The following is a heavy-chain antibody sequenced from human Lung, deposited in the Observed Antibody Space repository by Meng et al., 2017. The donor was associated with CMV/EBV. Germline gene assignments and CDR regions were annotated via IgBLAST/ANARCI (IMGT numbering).Heavy chain of an antibody. D-gene: IGHD2/OR15-2a*01. CDR1: GYTFSTYT. CDR3: ARGGNFDP. V-gene: IGHV7-4-1*02. CDR2: ISTNTGTP. Sequence: QLHVVQLGSELKKPGASVKVSCKASGYTFSTYTINWVRQAHGRGLEWMGWISTNTGTPTYTQGFTGRFVFSLDTSVSTAYLQISSLKAEDTAVYYCARGGNFDPWGQGTLVTVSS. J-gene: IGHJ5*02.